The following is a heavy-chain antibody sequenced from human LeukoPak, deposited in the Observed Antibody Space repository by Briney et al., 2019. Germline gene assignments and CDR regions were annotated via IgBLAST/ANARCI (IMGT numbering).Heavy chain of an antibody. CDR1: GFTFSSYS. V-gene: IGHV3-21*01. CDR2: ISSSSSYI. D-gene: IGHD3-10*01. CDR3: AREGMVRGVIMMDYYYYGMDV. J-gene: IGHJ6*02. Sequence: PGGSLRLSCAASGFTFSSYSMNWVRQAPGKGLEWVSSISSSSSYIYYADSVKGRFTISRDNAKNSLYLQMNSLRAEDTAVYYCAREGMVRGVIMMDYYYYGMDVWGQGTTVTVSS.